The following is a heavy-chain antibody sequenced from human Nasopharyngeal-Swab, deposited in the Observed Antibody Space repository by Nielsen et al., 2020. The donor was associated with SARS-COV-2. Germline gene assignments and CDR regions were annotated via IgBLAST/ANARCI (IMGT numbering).Heavy chain of an antibody. CDR3: ATSGSWCFQV. D-gene: IGHD6-13*01. CDR1: GFTFSSYW. CDR2: IKEDGSEQ. V-gene: IGHV3-7*05. J-gene: IGHJ1*01. Sequence: ESLKIPCAGPGFTFSSYWMSCVRQAPGTGLEWVASIKEDGSEQYYVDSVKGRFTISRDNAKNSLYLQMNSLRDEDTAVYYCATSGSWCFQVWGQGTLVTVS.